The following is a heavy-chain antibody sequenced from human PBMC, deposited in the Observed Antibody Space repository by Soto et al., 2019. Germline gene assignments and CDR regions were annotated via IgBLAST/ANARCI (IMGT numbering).Heavy chain of an antibody. V-gene: IGHV3-30-3*01. CDR2: ISYDGSNK. CDR1: GFTFSSYA. Sequence: HPGGSLRLSCAASGFTFSSYAMHWVRQAPGKGLEWVAVISYDGSNKYYADSVKGRFTISRDNSKNTLYLQMNSLRAEDTAVYYCARGLGYCSGGSCYQGPSFDYWGQGTLVTVSS. D-gene: IGHD2-15*01. J-gene: IGHJ4*02. CDR3: ARGLGYCSGGSCYQGPSFDY.